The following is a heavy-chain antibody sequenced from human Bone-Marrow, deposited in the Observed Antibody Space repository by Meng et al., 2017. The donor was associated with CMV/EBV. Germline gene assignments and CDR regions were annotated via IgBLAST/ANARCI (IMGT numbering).Heavy chain of an antibody. CDR1: GFTFSNYW. V-gene: IGHV3-74*01. J-gene: IGHJ4*02. Sequence: GGSLRLSCAASGFTFSNYWMHWVRQVPGKGLVWVSRISGDGSNTNYADSVESRFTISRDNAKNTLYLQMSSLRAEDTAVYYCARGLLGVVIDYWGQGTLVTVSS. CDR3: ARGLLGVVIDY. D-gene: IGHD3-3*01. CDR2: ISGDGSNT.